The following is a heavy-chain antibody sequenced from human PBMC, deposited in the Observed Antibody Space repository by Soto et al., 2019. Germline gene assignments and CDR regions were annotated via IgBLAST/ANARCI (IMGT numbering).Heavy chain of an antibody. J-gene: IGHJ6*02. CDR1: GYNCNSHW. D-gene: IGHD6-25*01. V-gene: IGHV5-51*01. CDR3: ARPLIGYQYCYGMDV. CDR2: FYPDGSDT. Sequence: GESLKISRKSSGYNCNSHWIAWVRQMPGKGLERIVVFYPDGSDTTYRPSFPCQFTISAYTSIRTIYLQWICLKVWYTATYYCARPLIGYQYCYGMDVGGQGTTLNVSS.